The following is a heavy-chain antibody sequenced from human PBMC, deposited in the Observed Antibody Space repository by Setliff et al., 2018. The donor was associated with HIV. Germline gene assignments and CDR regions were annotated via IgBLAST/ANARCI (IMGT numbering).Heavy chain of an antibody. CDR1: GYTFTDFY. CDR2: INPHSGGT. V-gene: IGHV1-2*02. J-gene: IGHJ3*02. CDR3: ARAIREGDVFDI. Sequence: AASVKVSCKSSGYTFTDFYIHWVRQAPGQGLEWMGWINPHSGGTYYAQKFQGRVTMTRDTSINTAYMELSRLTSDDTAVYFSARAIREGDVFDIWGQGAVVTVSS. D-gene: IGHD3-10*01.